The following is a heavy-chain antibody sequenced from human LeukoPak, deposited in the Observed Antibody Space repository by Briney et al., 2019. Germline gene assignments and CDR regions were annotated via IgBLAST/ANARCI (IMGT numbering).Heavy chain of an antibody. V-gene: IGHV4-34*01. D-gene: IGHD3-3*01. J-gene: IGHJ5*02. Sequence: PSETLSLTCAVYGGSFSGYYWSWIRQPPGKGLEWIGEINHSGSTNYNPSLQSRVTISVDTSKNQFSLKLSSVTAADTAVYYCARRLGYYDFWSGSNWFDPWGQGTLVTVSS. CDR3: ARRLGYYDFWSGSNWFDP. CDR2: INHSGST. CDR1: GGSFSGYY.